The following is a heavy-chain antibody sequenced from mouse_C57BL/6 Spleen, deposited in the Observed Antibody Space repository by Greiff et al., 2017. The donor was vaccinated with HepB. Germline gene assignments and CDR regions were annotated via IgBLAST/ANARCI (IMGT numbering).Heavy chain of an antibody. CDR3: ARWDYGSSALDV. J-gene: IGHJ1*03. V-gene: IGHV1-50*01. CDR1: GYTFTSYW. D-gene: IGHD1-1*01. Sequence: VKLQESGAELVKPGASVKLSCKASGYTFTSYWMQWVKQRPGQGLEWIGEIDPSDSYTNYNQKFKGKATLTVDTSSSTAYMQLSSLTSEDSAVYYCARWDYGSSALDVWGTGTTVTVSS. CDR2: IDPSDSYT.